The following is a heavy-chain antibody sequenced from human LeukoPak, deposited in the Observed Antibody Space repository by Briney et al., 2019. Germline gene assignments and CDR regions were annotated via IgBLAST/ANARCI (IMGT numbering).Heavy chain of an antibody. V-gene: IGHV1-2*02. CDR3: ASYYYDSSGYSDYFDY. D-gene: IGHD3-22*01. J-gene: IGHJ4*02. CDR1: GYTFTGLY. CDR2: INPNSGGT. Sequence: GASVKVSCKASGYTFTGLYMHWVRQAPGQGLEWMGWINPNSGGTNYAQKFQGRVTMTRDMSISTAYMELSRLRSDDTDVYYCASYYYDSSGYSDYFDYWGQGTLVTVSS.